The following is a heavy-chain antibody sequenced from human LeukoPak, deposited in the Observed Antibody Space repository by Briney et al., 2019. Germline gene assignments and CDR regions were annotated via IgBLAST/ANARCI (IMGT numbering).Heavy chain of an antibody. CDR2: ISYDGSEK. Sequence: GGSLRLSCAASGFTFSDSEMHWVRQAPCKGLEWVAVISYDGSEKYYADSVKGRFTISRDNSKKTLYLQMNSLRAEDTAIYYCARDRDCSSTSCFNAFGIWGQGTVVTVSS. D-gene: IGHD2-2*01. V-gene: IGHV3-30*01. J-gene: IGHJ3*02. CDR3: ARDRDCSSTSCFNAFGI. CDR1: GFTFSDSE.